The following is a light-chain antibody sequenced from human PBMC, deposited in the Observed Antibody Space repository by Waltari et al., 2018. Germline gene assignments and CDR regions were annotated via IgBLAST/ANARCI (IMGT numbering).Light chain of an antibody. CDR1: QSISSH. Sequence: IVLTQSPATLSLSPGERATLSCRASQSISSHLAWYQQRPGQSPRLLIYDASNRATGIPARFSGSGSGTDFTLTISSLEPEDFAVYYCQHRGHWPPVATFGPGTIVD. V-gene: IGKV3-11*01. J-gene: IGKJ3*01. CDR2: DAS. CDR3: QHRGHWPPVAT.